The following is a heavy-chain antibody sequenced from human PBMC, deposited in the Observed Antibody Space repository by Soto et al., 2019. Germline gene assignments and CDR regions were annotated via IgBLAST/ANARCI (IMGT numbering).Heavy chain of an antibody. V-gene: IGHV1-58*01. CDR1: GFTFTSSA. CDR3: AADRGVGAED. CDR2: IVVGSGNT. D-gene: IGHD1-26*01. J-gene: IGHJ3*01. Sequence: VASVKVSCKASGFTFTSSAVQWVRQARGRRLEWIGWIVVGSGNTNYAQKFQERVTITRDMSTSTAYMELSSLRSEDTAECYCAADRGVGAEDWGQGTKVTVSS.